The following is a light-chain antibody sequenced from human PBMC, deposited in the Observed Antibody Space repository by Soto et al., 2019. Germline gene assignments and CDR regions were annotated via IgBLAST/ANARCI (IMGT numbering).Light chain of an antibody. CDR1: SSDVGSYNL. CDR3: QSYDSSLSGPWV. J-gene: IGLJ3*02. Sequence: QSVLTQPASVSGSPGQSITISCTGTSSDVGSYNLVSWYQQHPGKAPKLLIYGNSNRPSGVPDRFSGSKSGTSASLAITGLQAEDEADYYCQSYDSSLSGPWVFGGGTKLTVL. V-gene: IGLV2-14*02. CDR2: GNS.